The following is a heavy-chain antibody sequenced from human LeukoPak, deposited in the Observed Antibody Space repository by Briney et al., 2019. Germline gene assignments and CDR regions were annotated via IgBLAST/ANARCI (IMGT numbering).Heavy chain of an antibody. Sequence: SVKVSCKASGGTFSSYAISWVRQAPGQGLEWMGRIIPIFGTANYAQKFQGRVTITADKSTSTAYMELSSLRSEDTAVHYCARDGVPLPARKDYYYYYMYVWGKGTTVTVSS. J-gene: IGHJ6*03. V-gene: IGHV1-69*06. CDR3: ARDGVPLPARKDYYYYYMYV. D-gene: IGHD3-16*01. CDR1: GGTFSSYA. CDR2: IIPIFGTA.